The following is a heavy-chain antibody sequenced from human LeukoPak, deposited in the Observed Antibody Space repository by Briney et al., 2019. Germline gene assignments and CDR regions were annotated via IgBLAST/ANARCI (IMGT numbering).Heavy chain of an antibody. CDR2: ICPGDSDT. V-gene: IGHV5-51*01. CDR3: ARRPLHSQTYFDP. Sequence: GESLKISCKAYGDRFTSYWVAWGRQKPGKGLEWRVIICPGDSDTRYSPSFEGQVSISVDRSTATAYLHWTSLKASDTAIYYCARRPLHSQTYFDPWGQGTLVTVSP. J-gene: IGHJ5*02. CDR1: GDRFTSYW.